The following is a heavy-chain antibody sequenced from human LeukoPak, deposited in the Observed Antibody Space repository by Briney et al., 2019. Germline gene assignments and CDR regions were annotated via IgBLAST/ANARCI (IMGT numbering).Heavy chain of an antibody. CDR2: ISAYNGNT. V-gene: IGHV1-18*01. J-gene: IGHJ4*02. D-gene: IGHD4-17*01. CDR1: GYTFTSYG. Sequence: ASVKVSCKASGYTFTSYGISWVRQAPGQGLEWMGWISAYNGNTNYAQKLQGRVTMTRNTSISTAYMELSSLRSEDTAVYYCARVYGEGYVDYWGQGTLVTVSS. CDR3: ARVYGEGYVDY.